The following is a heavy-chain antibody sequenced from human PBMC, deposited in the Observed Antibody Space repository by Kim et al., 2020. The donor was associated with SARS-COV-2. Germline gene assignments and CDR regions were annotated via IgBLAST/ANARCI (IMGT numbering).Heavy chain of an antibody. V-gene: IGHV3-33*06. CDR1: GFTFNSYG. D-gene: IGHD3-10*01. Sequence: GGSRRLSCAASGFTFNSYGMHWVRQAPGKGLEWVAVIWYDGSNKYYADSVKGRFTISRDNSKNTLYLQMNSLRADDTAVYYCAKPTYYYGSGSVGNYYYGMDVWGQGTTVTVSS. CDR2: IWYDGSNK. J-gene: IGHJ6*02. CDR3: AKPTYYYGSGSVGNYYYGMDV.